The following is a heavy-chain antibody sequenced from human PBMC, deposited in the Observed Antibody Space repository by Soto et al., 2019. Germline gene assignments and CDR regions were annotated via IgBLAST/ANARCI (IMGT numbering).Heavy chain of an antibody. J-gene: IGHJ4*02. CDR3: ARYHCSGGSCYAFDY. CDR1: GYSFTSYW. Sequence: GESLKISCKGSGYSFTSYWIGWVRQMPGKGLEWMGIIYPGDSDTRYSPSFQGQVTISADKSISTAYLQWSSLKASDTAMYYCARYHCSGGSCYAFDYWGQGTLVTVSS. D-gene: IGHD2-15*01. CDR2: IYPGDSDT. V-gene: IGHV5-51*01.